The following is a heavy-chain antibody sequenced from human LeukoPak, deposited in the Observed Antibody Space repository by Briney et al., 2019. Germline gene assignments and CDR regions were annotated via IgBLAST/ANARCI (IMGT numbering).Heavy chain of an antibody. J-gene: IGHJ4*02. CDR1: GFTFSSYS. Sequence: GGSLRLSCAASGFTFSSYSMNWVRQAPGKGLEWDSSISSSSSYIYYADSVKGRFTISRDNAKNSLYLQMNSLRAEDTAVYYCARYLIAAGGSGFDYWGQGTLVTVSS. CDR2: ISSSSSYI. V-gene: IGHV3-21*01. D-gene: IGHD6-13*01. CDR3: ARYLIAAGGSGFDY.